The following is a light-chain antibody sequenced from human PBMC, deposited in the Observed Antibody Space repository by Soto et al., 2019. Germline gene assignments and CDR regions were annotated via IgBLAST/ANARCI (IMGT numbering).Light chain of an antibody. CDR3: QQYYCYPPT. CDR2: AAS. CDR1: QGISSY. V-gene: IGKV1-8*01. J-gene: IGKJ1*01. Sequence: AIRMTQSPSSLSASTGDRVTITCRASQGISSYLAWYQQKPGKAPKLLIYAASTLQSGVPSRFSGSGSGTDFTPTISCLQSEDFATYYCQQYYCYPPTFGQGTKVEIK.